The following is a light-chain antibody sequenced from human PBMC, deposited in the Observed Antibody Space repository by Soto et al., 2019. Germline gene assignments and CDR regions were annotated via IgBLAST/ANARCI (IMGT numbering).Light chain of an antibody. CDR3: CSYTTSNTRQIV. V-gene: IGLV2-14*01. CDR1: SSDVGGYNY. J-gene: IGLJ1*01. CDR2: DVS. Sequence: SALTQPASVSGSPGQSITISCTGTSSDVGGYNYVSWYQQHPGKAPKFMIYDVSNRPSGVSNRFSGSKSGNTASLPISGLQAEDEADYYCCSYTTSNTRQIVFGTGTKVTVL.